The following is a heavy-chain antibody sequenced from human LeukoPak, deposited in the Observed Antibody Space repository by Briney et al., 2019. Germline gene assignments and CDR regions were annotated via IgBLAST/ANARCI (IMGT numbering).Heavy chain of an antibody. V-gene: IGHV3-53*01. D-gene: IGHD2-15*01. CDR1: GFTVSSNY. CDR3: AREVVVASYYYYYMDV. CDR2: IYSGGST. Sequence: GGSLRLSCAASGFTVSSNYMSWVRQAPGKGLEWVSVIYSGGSTYYADSVKGRFTISRDNSKNTLYLQMNSLSAEDTAVYYCAREVVVASYYYYYMDVWGKGTTVTISS. J-gene: IGHJ6*03.